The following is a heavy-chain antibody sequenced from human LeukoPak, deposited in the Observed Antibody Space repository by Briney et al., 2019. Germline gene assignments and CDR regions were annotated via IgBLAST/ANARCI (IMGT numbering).Heavy chain of an antibody. D-gene: IGHD2-2*01. CDR3: AKNVALGYCSSTSCPIDP. Sequence: GGSLGLSCAASGFTFSDYAMNWVRQAPGKGLEWVSAISGSDGGAHYSDSVKGRFTISRDNSKNTLFLQMSSLRAEDTAIYYCAKNVALGYCSSTSCPIDPWGQGTLVTVSP. J-gene: IGHJ5*02. CDR2: ISGSDGGA. V-gene: IGHV3-23*01. CDR1: GFTFSDYA.